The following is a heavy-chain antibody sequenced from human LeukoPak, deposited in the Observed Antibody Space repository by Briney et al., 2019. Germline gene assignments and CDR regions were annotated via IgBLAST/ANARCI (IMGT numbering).Heavy chain of an antibody. J-gene: IGHJ5*02. Sequence: SQTISLTCAISGDSVSSNSVTWNWIRQSPSRGLEWLGRTYYRSTWYNDYAVSVRGRITVNPDTSKNQFSLHLNSVTPEDTAVYYCARRLTQYDCFDPWGQGILVTVSS. CDR3: ARRLTQYDCFDP. V-gene: IGHV6-1*01. D-gene: IGHD2-2*01. CDR2: TYYRSTWYN. CDR1: GDSVSSNSVT.